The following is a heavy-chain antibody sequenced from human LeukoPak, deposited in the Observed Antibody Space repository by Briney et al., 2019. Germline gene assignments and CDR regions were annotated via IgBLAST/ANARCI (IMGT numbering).Heavy chain of an antibody. V-gene: IGHV3-21*01. Sequence: PGGSLRLSCVASGFTFSSYSFNWVRQAPGKGLEWVSSVNTVSSYIYYADSVRGRFTISRDNADNSLYLQMNGLRAEDTGVYYCARLRRNSDTSGYYYYYDYWGQGTLVTVSS. CDR1: GFTFSSYS. CDR2: VNTVSSYI. CDR3: ARLRRNSDTSGYYYYYDY. D-gene: IGHD3-22*01. J-gene: IGHJ4*02.